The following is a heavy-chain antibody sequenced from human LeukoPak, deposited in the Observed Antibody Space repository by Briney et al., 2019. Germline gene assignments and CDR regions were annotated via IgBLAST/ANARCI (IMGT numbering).Heavy chain of an antibody. CDR1: GYNFANYW. CDR3: ARGYYYYYGMDV. J-gene: IGHJ6*02. V-gene: IGHV5-51*01. CDR2: IYPGDSDT. Sequence: RGESLKISCQASGYNFANYWIAWVRQMPGKGLEWMGIIYPGDSDTRYSPSFQGQVTISADKSISTAYLQWSSLKASDTAMYYCARGYYYYYGMDVWGQGTTVTVSS.